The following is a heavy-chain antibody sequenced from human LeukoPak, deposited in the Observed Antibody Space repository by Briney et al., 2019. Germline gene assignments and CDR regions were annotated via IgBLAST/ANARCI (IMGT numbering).Heavy chain of an antibody. CDR3: ASAPRQGSIGGLDY. CDR1: GASISSSTYY. J-gene: IGHJ4*02. Sequence: PSEILSLTCSVSGASISSSTYYWGWIRQPPGKGLEWIGAIYYTGTTYYNPSLRSRVTISVDTSKNHFSLKLSSVTAADTALYYCASAPRQGSIGGLDYWGQGTLVTVSS. D-gene: IGHD3-16*01. CDR2: IYYTGTT. V-gene: IGHV4-39*02.